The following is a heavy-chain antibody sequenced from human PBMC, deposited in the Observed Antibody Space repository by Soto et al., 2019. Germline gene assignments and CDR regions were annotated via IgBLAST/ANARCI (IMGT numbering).Heavy chain of an antibody. D-gene: IGHD3-9*01. J-gene: IGHJ4*02. CDR3: ARVSYDILTGYYVDY. V-gene: IGHV1-18*01. CDR1: GYTFTSYG. CDR2: ISAYNGNT. Sequence: QVQLVQSGAEVKKPGASVKVSCKASGYTFTSYGISWVRQAPGQGLEWMGWISAYNGNTNYAQKLQGRDTMTTDTSTSTAYMELRSLRSDDTAVYYCARVSYDILTGYYVDYWGQGTLVTVSS.